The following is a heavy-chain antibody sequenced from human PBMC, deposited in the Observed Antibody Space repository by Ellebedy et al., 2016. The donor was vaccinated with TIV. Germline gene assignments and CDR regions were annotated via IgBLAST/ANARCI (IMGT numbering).Heavy chain of an antibody. J-gene: IGHJ2*01. CDR1: GYPFTDYY. CDR3: ARDPPRTGNSYFDL. V-gene: IGHV1-2*02. CDR2: INPKSGDT. Sequence: ASVKVSCKASGYPFTDYYMHWVRQAPGQGLEWMGWINPKSGDTKYAQNFQGRVIMTRDTSISTAYMDLSRLRSDDTAVYYCARDPPRTGNSYFDLWGRGTLVTVSS. D-gene: IGHD1-1*01.